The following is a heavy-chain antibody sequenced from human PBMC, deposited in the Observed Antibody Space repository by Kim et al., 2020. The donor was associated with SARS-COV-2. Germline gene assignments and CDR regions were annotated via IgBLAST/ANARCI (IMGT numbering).Heavy chain of an antibody. Sequence: GGSLRLSCAASGFTFSSYGMHWVRQAPGKGLEWVSVISYDGSNKYYADSVKGRFTISRDNSKNTLYLQMNSLRAEDTAVYYCAKRGGIWGQGTMVTVSS. CDR1: GFTFSSYG. V-gene: IGHV3-30*18. CDR2: ISYDGSNK. J-gene: IGHJ3*02. CDR3: AKRGGI. D-gene: IGHD2-15*01.